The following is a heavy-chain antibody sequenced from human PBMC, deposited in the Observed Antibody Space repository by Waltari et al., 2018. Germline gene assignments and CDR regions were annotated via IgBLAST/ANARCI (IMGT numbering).Heavy chain of an antibody. D-gene: IGHD7-27*01. CDR3: ARFPFWAYYGMDV. J-gene: IGHJ6*02. Sequence: QVQLQESGPGLVKPSQTLSLTCTVSGGSISRGSYYWSWIRQPAGKGLEWIGYIYTSGSTNYNPSLKSRVTISVDTSKNQFSLKLSSVTAADTAVYYCARFPFWAYYGMDVWGQGTTVTVSS. V-gene: IGHV4-61*09. CDR2: IYTSGST. CDR1: GGSISRGSYY.